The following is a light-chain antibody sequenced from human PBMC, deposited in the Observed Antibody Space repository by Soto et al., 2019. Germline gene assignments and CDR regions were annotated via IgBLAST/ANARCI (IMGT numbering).Light chain of an antibody. CDR3: QQYNNWPPGT. V-gene: IGKV3-15*01. CDR1: QSVSSN. CDR2: GSF. J-gene: IGKJ4*02. Sequence: EIVMTQSPATLSVSPGERATLSCRASQSVSSNLAWYQQKPGQAPRLLIYGSFTRATGIPARFSGSGSGTEFTLTISSLQSEEFAVYYCQQYNNWPPGTFGGGTKVEIK.